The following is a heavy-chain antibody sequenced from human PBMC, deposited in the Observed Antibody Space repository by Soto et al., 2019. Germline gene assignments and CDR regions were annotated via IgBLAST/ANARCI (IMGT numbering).Heavy chain of an antibody. Sequence: GGSLRLSFAASEFTFSGYSMSWVRQAPGKGLEWVSAISGSGGASYYADSVKGRFTISRDNSKNTVCLQMNSLRAEDAAVYFCANAYCSSTSCRAEYLQHWGQGTLVTV. J-gene: IGHJ1*01. CDR2: ISGSGGAS. CDR3: ANAYCSSTSCRAEYLQH. CDR1: EFTFSGYS. V-gene: IGHV3-23*01. D-gene: IGHD2-2*01.